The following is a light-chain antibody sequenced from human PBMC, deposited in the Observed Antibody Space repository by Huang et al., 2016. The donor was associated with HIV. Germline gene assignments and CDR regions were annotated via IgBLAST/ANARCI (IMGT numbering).Light chain of an antibody. CDR2: AAS. Sequence: DIQMTQSPSSVSASVGDKVTITCRASKDISTWLAWYQQKPGKAPKLLIFAASRLHDAVPPRFSGTGSGTSFTLTITNLQPDDFATYYCQQSDRFPLTFGGGTRVDIK. J-gene: IGKJ4*01. CDR3: QQSDRFPLT. V-gene: IGKV1-12*01. CDR1: KDISTW.